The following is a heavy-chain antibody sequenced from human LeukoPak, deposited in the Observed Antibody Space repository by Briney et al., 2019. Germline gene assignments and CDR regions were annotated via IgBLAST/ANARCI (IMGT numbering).Heavy chain of an antibody. CDR2: INPNSGGT. CDR1: GYTFTGYY. D-gene: IGHD3-16*02. V-gene: IGHV1-2*02. J-gene: IGHJ4*02. Sequence: VASVKVSCKASGYTFTGYYMHWVRQAPGQGLEWMGWINPNSGGTNYAQKFQGRVTMTRDTSISTAFMELSRLRSDDTAVYYCARDFNDYVWGSYPRFDYWGQGTLVTVSS. CDR3: ARDFNDYVWGSYPRFDY.